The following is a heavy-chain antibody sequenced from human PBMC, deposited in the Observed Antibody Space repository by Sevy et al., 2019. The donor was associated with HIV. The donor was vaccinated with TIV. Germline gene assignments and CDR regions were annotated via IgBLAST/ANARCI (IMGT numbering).Heavy chain of an antibody. CDR1: GYSISSGYY. D-gene: IGHD2-15*01. CDR3: AGGELYSGGGGDCGGGSCYSGLWFDP. Sequence: SETLSLTCTVSGYSISSGYYWGWIRQPPGKGLEWIGSIYHSGSTYYNPSLKSRVTISVDKSKNQFSLKLSSVTAADTAGYYGAGGELYSGGGGDCGGGSCYSGLWFDPWGQGTLVTVSS. CDR2: IYHSGST. J-gene: IGHJ5*02. V-gene: IGHV4-38-2*02.